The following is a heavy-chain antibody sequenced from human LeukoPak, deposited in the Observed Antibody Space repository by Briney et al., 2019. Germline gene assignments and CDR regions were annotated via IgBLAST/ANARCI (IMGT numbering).Heavy chain of an antibody. CDR1: GGTFSSYA. D-gene: IGHD5-12*01. Sequence: SVKVSCKASGGTFSSYAISWARQAPGQGLEWMGGIIPIFGTANYAQKFQGRVTITTDESTSTAYMELSSLRSEDTAVYYCARHLGQGDIVATQEVFDYWGQGTLVTVSS. CDR2: IIPIFGTA. V-gene: IGHV1-69*05. CDR3: ARHLGQGDIVATQEVFDY. J-gene: IGHJ4*02.